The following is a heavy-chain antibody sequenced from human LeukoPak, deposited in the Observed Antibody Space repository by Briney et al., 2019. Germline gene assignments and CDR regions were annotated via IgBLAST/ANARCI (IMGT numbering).Heavy chain of an antibody. CDR2: INPNSGNT. J-gene: IGHJ4*02. D-gene: IGHD3-3*01. V-gene: IGHV1-8*02. CDR3: ARGIFPVTIFGVVIISEPFDY. Sequence: ASVKVSCKASGYTFTGYYMHWVRQAPGQGLEWMGRINPNSGNTGYAQKFQGRVTMTRNTSISTAYMELSSLRSEDTAVYYCARGIFPVTIFGVVIISEPFDYWGQGTLVTVSS. CDR1: GYTFTGYY.